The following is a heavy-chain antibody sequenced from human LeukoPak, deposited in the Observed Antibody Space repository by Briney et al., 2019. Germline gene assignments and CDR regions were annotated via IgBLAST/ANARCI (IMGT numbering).Heavy chain of an antibody. CDR2: INPNSGGT. CDR1: GYTFTSYA. D-gene: IGHD6-19*01. V-gene: IGHV1-2*02. CDR3: AREAIAVAGDFDY. Sequence: ASVKVSCKASGYTFTSYAMHWVCQAPGQGLEWMGWINPNSGGTNYAQKFQGRVTMTRDTSISTAYMELSRLRSDDTAVYYCAREAIAVAGDFDYWGQGTLVTVSS. J-gene: IGHJ4*02.